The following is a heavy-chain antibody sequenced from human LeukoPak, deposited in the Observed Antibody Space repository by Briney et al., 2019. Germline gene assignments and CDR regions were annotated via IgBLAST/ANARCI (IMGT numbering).Heavy chain of an antibody. Sequence: GASVKVSCKASGYTFTGYYMHWVRQAPGQGLEWMGWINPNSGGTNYAQKFQGRVTMTRDTSISTAYMELSRLRSDDTAVYYCAREDFYYDSSGSESLTGWGQGTLVTVSS. CDR1: GYTFTGYY. J-gene: IGHJ4*02. CDR2: INPNSGGT. V-gene: IGHV1-2*02. D-gene: IGHD3-22*01. CDR3: AREDFYYDSSGSESLTG.